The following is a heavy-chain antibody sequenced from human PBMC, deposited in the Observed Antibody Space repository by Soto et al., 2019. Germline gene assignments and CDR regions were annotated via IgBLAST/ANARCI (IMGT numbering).Heavy chain of an antibody. CDR1: GFTFSDYY. CDR3: VKTNGWFDP. D-gene: IGHD2-8*01. Sequence: QVQLVESGGGLVKPGGSLRLSCAGSGFTFSDYYMSWIRQAPGKGLEWLSYISSSSSTIYYADSVKGRFTISRDDAENSLYLQMTSLRAEDTAIYYCVKTNGWFDPWGQGTLVTVSS. CDR2: ISSSSSTI. J-gene: IGHJ5*02. V-gene: IGHV3-11*01.